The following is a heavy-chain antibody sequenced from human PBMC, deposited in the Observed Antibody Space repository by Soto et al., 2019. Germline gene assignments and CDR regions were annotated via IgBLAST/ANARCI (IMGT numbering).Heavy chain of an antibody. V-gene: IGHV4-34*01. D-gene: IGHD3-9*01. CDR2: INDRGSI. CDR1: GGSFSGYY. CDR3: ARESHDILTGPPWVWYFDL. Sequence: QVQLQQWGAGPLRPLETLSLTCGVSGGSFSGYYLAWIRQSPGEGLAWIGEINDRGSINYNPSLKSRVSMSVDTSKNHSSLNLRSVTAADTAVYYCARESHDILTGPPWVWYFDLWGRGTLVTVSS. J-gene: IGHJ2*01.